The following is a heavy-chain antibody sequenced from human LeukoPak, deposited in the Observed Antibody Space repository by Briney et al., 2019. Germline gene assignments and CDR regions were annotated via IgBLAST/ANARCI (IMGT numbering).Heavy chain of an antibody. J-gene: IGHJ5*02. Sequence: GASVKVSCTASGYTFTSYDINWVRQATGQGLEWMGWMNPSSGNTGYAQKFQGRVTLTRDTSISTAYMELSSLRSEDTAVYYCARVPAAVTGTAPWGQGTLVTVSS. CDR3: ARVPAAVTGTAP. D-gene: IGHD6-19*01. CDR2: MNPSSGNT. V-gene: IGHV1-8*01. CDR1: GYTFTSYD.